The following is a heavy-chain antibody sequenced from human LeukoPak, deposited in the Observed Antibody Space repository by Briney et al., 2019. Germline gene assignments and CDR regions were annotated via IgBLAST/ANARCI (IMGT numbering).Heavy chain of an antibody. Sequence: ASVKVSCKASGYTFTVYYMHWVRQAPGKGLEWMGWINPNSGDTNYAQELQGRVTMTRDTSIRTVYMELSRLRSDDTAVYYCARHFNLKGFDSWGQGTLITVSS. CDR2: INPNSGDT. V-gene: IGHV1-2*02. J-gene: IGHJ4*02. D-gene: IGHD3-9*01. CDR3: ARHFNLKGFDS. CDR1: GYTFTVYY.